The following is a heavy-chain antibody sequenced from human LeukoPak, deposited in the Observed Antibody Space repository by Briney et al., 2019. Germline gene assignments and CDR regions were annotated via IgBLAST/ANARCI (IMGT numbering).Heavy chain of an antibody. J-gene: IGHJ4*02. D-gene: IGHD6-19*01. V-gene: IGHV3-21*01. CDR2: ISSSSSYI. CDR3: ARDRAAVAPFDY. Sequence: GGSLRLSCAASGFTFSSYSMNWVRQAPGKGLEWVSSISSSSSYIYYADSVKGRFAISRDNAKNSLYLQMNSLRAEDTAVYYCARDRAAVAPFDYWGQGTLVTVSS. CDR1: GFTFSSYS.